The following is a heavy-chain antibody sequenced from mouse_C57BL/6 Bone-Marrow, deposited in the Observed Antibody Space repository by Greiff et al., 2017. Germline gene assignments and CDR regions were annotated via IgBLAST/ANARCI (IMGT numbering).Heavy chain of an antibody. CDR1: GYTFTSYW. J-gene: IGHJ2*01. Sequence: VQLQQPGAELVKPGASVKLSCKASGYTFTSYWMHWVKQRPGRGLEWIGRIYPNSGGTKYNEKFKGKATLTVDKPSSTAYMQLSSLTSEDSAVYYCARRGYYGYDDYWGQGTTLTVSS. CDR3: ARRGYYGYDDY. CDR2: IYPNSGGT. D-gene: IGHD2-2*01. V-gene: IGHV1-72*01.